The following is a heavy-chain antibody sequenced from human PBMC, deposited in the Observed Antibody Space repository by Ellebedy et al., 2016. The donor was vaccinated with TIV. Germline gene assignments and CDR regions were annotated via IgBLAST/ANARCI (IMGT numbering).Heavy chain of an antibody. D-gene: IGHD3-9*01. V-gene: IGHV1-2*04. J-gene: IGHJ4*02. CDR1: GYTFTGRY. Sequence: AASVKVSCKASGYTFTGRYIHWMRQAPGQGLEWVGWINPNSGTTNYAKKFQGSVTLTRDTSLTSTYMELSSLKSDDTAVYFCATIRTAGYYFDYWGQGTLVTVSS. CDR2: INPNSGTT. CDR3: ATIRTAGYYFDY.